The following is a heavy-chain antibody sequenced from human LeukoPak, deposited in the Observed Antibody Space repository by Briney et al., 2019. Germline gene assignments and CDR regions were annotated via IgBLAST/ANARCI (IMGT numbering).Heavy chain of an antibody. CDR2: IYHSGST. CDR3: ARARFLPSYYYDSSGYYLFDY. D-gene: IGHD3-22*01. Sequence: SETLSLTCTVSGYSISSGYYWGWIRQPPGKGLEWIGSIYHSGSTYYNPSLKSRVTISVDTSKNQFSLKLSSVTAADTAVYYCARARFLPSYYYDSSGYYLFDYWGQGTLVTVSS. J-gene: IGHJ4*02. CDR1: GYSISSGYY. V-gene: IGHV4-38-2*02.